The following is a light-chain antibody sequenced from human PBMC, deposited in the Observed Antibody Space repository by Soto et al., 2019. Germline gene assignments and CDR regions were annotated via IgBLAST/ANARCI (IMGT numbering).Light chain of an antibody. Sequence: QSALTQPASVSGSPGQSITISCSGTSSDIGTYDHVAWFQQFPGKPTKLVIYSVSDRPSGVSYRFSGSKSGTTASLTISGLKADDEADYYCISDTVSRAYVFGTGTKVTVL. J-gene: IGLJ1*01. V-gene: IGLV2-14*01. CDR2: SVS. CDR3: ISDTVSRAYV. CDR1: SSDIGTYDH.